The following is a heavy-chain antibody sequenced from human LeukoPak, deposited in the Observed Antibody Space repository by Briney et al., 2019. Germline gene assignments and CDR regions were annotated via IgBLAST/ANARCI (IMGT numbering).Heavy chain of an antibody. J-gene: IGHJ4*02. CDR1: GFTFSSYS. D-gene: IGHD3-22*01. CDR3: ARGSSGYSALDY. Sequence: GGSLGLSCAASGFTFSSYSMNWVRQAPGKGLEWVSSIGTSRSYIYYADSVKGRFTISRDNAKNSLYLQMNSLRAEDTAVYYCARGSSGYSALDYWGQGTLVTVSS. V-gene: IGHV3-21*01. CDR2: IGTSRSYI.